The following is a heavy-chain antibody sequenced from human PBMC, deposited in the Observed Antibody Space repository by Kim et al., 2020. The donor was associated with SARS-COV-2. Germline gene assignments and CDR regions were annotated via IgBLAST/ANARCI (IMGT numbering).Heavy chain of an antibody. V-gene: IGHV4-4*02. CDR2: IYHSGST. CDR3: ATQDSYMVRGVITY. D-gene: IGHD3-10*01. CDR1: GGSISSSNW. Sequence: SETLSLTCAVSGGSISSSNWWSWVRQPPGKGLGWIGEIYHSGSTNYNPSLKSRVTISVDKSKNQFSLKLSSVTAADTAVYYCATQDSYMVRGVITYWGQGTLGTVSS. J-gene: IGHJ4*02.